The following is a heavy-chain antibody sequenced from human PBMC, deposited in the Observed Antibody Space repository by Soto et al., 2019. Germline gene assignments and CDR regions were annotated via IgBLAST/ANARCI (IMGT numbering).Heavy chain of an antibody. CDR1: GYIFARYA. Sequence: GASVKVSCKASGYIFARYAIHWVRQAPGHTFEWMGSINAGNGNTKYSQKFQGRLTIATDTYATTAYMELSSLKSEDTAVYYCARWRACDSSTCYFRLDTWGQRTLVTVSS. D-gene: IGHD6-19*01. J-gene: IGHJ5*02. CDR3: ARWRACDSSTCYFRLDT. CDR2: INAGNGNT. V-gene: IGHV1-3*01.